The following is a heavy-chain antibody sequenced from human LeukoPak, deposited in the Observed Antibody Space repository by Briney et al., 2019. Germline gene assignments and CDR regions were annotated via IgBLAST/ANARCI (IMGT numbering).Heavy chain of an antibody. J-gene: IGHJ4*02. CDR2: IYYSGST. CDR1: GGSSSSYY. D-gene: IGHD2-2*03. Sequence: SETLSLTCTVSGGSSSSYYWSWIQQPPGKALEWIGYIYYSGSTNYNPSLKSRVTISVDTSKNQFSLKLSSVTAADTAVYYCASSRPRGYCSSTSCRGDFDYWGQGTLVTVSS. V-gene: IGHV4-59*01. CDR3: ASSRPRGYCSSTSCRGDFDY.